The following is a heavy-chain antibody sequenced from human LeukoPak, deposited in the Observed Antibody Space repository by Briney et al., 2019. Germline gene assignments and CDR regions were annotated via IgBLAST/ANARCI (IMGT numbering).Heavy chain of an antibody. J-gene: IGHJ3*02. V-gene: IGHV4-34*01. Sequence: SETLSLTCAVYGGSFSGYYRSWIRQPPGKGLEWIGEINHSGSTNYNPSLKSRVTISVDTSKNQFSLKLSSVTAADTAVYYCARYLMITFGGVIVNDAFDIWGQGTMVTVSS. CDR1: GGSFSGYY. CDR3: ARYLMITFGGVIVNDAFDI. D-gene: IGHD3-16*02. CDR2: INHSGST.